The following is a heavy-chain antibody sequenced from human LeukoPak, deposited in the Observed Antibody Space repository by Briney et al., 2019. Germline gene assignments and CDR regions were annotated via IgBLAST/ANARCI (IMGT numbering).Heavy chain of an antibody. CDR2: ISSSSSTI. D-gene: IGHD1-26*01. CDR3: ARSGSYRLDY. J-gene: IGHJ4*02. Sequence: GGSLRLSCAASGFTFSSYNMNWVRQAPGKGLEWVSYISSSSSTIYYADSVKGRFTISRDNAKDSLYLQMNSLRAEDTAVYYCARSGSYRLDYWGQGTLVTVPS. CDR1: GFTFSSYN. V-gene: IGHV3-48*01.